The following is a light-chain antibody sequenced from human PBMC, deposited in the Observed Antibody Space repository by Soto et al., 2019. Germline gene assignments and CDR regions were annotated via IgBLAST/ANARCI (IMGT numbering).Light chain of an antibody. CDR2: EVS. CDR3: SSYAGSNNYV. J-gene: IGLJ1*01. CDR1: SSDVGGYNY. Sequence: QSALTQPPSASGSPGQSVTISCTGTSSDVGGYNYVSWYQQHPGKAPKLMIYEVSKRPSGVPDRFSGSKSGSTASLTVSGLQAEDEADYYCSSYAGSNNYVFGTGTKATVL. V-gene: IGLV2-8*01.